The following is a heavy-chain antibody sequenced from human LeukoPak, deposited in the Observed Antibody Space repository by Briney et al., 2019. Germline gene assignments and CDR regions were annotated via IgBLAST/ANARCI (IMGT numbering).Heavy chain of an antibody. V-gene: IGHV4-39*07. CDR2: IYYSGNT. Sequence: SETLSLTCTVSGGSISSSSYYWGWIRQPPGKGLEWIGSIYYSGNTYYNPSLKSRVTISVDTSKNQFSLKLSSVTAADTAVYYCARRVTWTPADAFDIWGQGTMVTVSS. CDR1: GGSISSSSYY. CDR3: ARRVTWTPADAFDI. D-gene: IGHD3-10*01. J-gene: IGHJ3*02.